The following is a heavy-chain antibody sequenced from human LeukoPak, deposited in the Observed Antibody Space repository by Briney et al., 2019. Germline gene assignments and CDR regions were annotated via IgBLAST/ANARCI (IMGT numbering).Heavy chain of an antibody. D-gene: IGHD2-2*01. CDR1: GFTFSSYA. J-gene: IGHJ6*02. CDR2: ISNDGSNK. V-gene: IGHV3-30-3*01. CDR3: ARAVSSNYYYGMDV. Sequence: GGSLRLSCAASGFTFSSYAMHWVRQAPGKGLEWVAVISNDGSNKYYADSVKGRFTISGDNSKNTLYLQMSSLRAEDTAVCYCARAVSSNYYYGMDVWGQGTTVTVSS.